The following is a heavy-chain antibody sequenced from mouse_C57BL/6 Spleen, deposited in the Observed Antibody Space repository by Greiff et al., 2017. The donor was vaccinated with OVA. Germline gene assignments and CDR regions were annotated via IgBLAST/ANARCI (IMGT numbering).Heavy chain of an antibody. CDR3: AGYGSSQYYFDY. V-gene: IGHV14-2*01. D-gene: IGHD1-1*01. J-gene: IGHJ2*01. CDR2: IDPEDGET. Sequence: LVESGAELVKPGASVKLSCTASGFNIKDYYMHWVKQRTEQGLEWIGRIDPEDGETKYAPKFQGKATITADTSSNTAYLQLSSLTSEDTAVYYCAGYGSSQYYFDYWGQGTTLTVSS. CDR1: GFNIKDYY.